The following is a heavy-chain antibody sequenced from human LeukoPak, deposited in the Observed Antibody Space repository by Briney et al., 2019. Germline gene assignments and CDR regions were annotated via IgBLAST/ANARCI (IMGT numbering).Heavy chain of an antibody. Sequence: GASVKVSCKASGYTFTGYYMHWVRQAPGQGLEWMGWINPNSGGTNYAQKFQGRVTMTRDTSISTAYMELSSLRSDDTAVYYCAKRGYNYDSYYFDYWGQGTLVTVSS. CDR2: INPNSGGT. CDR3: AKRGYNYDSYYFDY. D-gene: IGHD5-18*01. CDR1: GYTFTGYY. J-gene: IGHJ4*02. V-gene: IGHV1-2*02.